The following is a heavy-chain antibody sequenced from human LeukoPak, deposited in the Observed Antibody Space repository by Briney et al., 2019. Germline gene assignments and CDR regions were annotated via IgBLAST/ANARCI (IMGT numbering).Heavy chain of an antibody. CDR2: INPNSGGT. CDR3: ARESYGLSLNY. D-gene: IGHD5-18*01. J-gene: IGHJ4*02. CDR1: GYTFTGYY. Sequence: ASVKVSCKASGYTFTGYYMHWVRQAPGQGLEWMGRINPNSGGTNYAQKFQGRVTMTRDTSISTAYMELNRLRSDDTAVYYCARESYGLSLNYWGQGTLVTVSS. V-gene: IGHV1-2*06.